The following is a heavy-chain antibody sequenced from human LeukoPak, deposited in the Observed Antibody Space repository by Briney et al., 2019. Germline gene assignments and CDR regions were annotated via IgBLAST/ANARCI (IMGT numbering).Heavy chain of an antibody. D-gene: IGHD3-22*01. CDR3: ARSGYYYIAGFYYYYGMDV. CDR2: MNPNSGNT. CDR1: GYTFTSYD. Sequence: ASVKVSCKASGYTFTSYDINWVRQATGQGLEWMGWMNPNSGNTGYAQKFQGRVTMTRSTSISTAYMELSSLRSEDTAVYYCARSGYYYIAGFYYYYGMDVWGQGTTVTVS. J-gene: IGHJ6*02. V-gene: IGHV1-8*01.